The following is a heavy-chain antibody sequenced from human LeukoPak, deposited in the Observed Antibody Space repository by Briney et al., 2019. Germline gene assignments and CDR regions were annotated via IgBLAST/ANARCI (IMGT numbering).Heavy chain of an antibody. D-gene: IGHD3-22*01. CDR3: ARVYITMTTDFEY. V-gene: IGHV1-18*01. CDR1: GYTFTSYG. J-gene: IGHJ4*02. Sequence: ASVKVSFMASGYTFTSYGISWVRQAPGQGLEWMGWISAYNGNTNYAQKLQGRVTMTTDTSTRTAYMELRSLRSDDTAVYYCARVYITMTTDFEYCSQGTLVTVSS. CDR2: ISAYNGNT.